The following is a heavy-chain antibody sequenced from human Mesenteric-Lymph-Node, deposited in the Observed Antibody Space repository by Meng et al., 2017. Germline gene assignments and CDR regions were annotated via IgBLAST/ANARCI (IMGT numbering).Heavy chain of an antibody. Sequence: SETLSLTCTVSGGSISSGSYYWSWIRQPAGKGLEWIGQVYYSGDTNYNPSLKSRLSISVDTSKNQFSLRLSSVTAADTALYYCARVTPKGYSSAWYWFDYWGQGILVTVSS. V-gene: IGHV4-61*10. J-gene: IGHJ4*02. CDR1: GGSISSGSYY. CDR2: VYYSGDT. CDR3: ARVTPKGYSSAWYWFDY. D-gene: IGHD6-13*01.